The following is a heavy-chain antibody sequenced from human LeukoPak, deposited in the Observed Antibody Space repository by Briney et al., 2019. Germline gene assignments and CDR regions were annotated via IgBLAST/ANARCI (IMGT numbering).Heavy chain of an antibody. V-gene: IGHV3-23*01. D-gene: IGHD4-23*01. Sequence: GGSLRLSCAASGFGFNDAAMTWVRQAPGKGLEWVSLISSSGANTYYADSVKGRFTISKDNSKNTLFLQMNSLRAEDTAMYYCVKDIQVTYWGQGTLVTVSS. CDR1: GFGFNDAA. CDR2: ISSSGANT. CDR3: VKDIQVTY. J-gene: IGHJ4*02.